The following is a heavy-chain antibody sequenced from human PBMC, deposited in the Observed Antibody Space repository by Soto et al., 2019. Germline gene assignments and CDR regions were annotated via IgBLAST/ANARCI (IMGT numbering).Heavy chain of an antibody. V-gene: IGHV3-33*01. J-gene: IGHJ4*02. D-gene: IGHD3-10*01. Sequence: PGGSLRLSCAASGFTFSRNGMHWVRQAPGKGLEWVAVILDDGSNKYYADSVKGRFTVSRDNSKNTLYLQMNSLRADDTAVYYCARSVLWFGKLYIDYWGQGTQVTVSS. CDR2: ILDDGSNK. CDR1: GFTFSRNG. CDR3: ARSVLWFGKLYIDY.